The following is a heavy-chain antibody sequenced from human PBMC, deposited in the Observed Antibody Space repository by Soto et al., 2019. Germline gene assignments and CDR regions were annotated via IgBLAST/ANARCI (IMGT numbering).Heavy chain of an antibody. CDR3: AKDPPVVCSTYAVCPRDDMDV. Sequence: EAQLLESGGGLVQPGGSLRLSCSASGFKFDRYAMSWVRQAPGKGLEWVSSISGTSGHTYYADSVRGRFTISRENSNNTLFLQMSSLRVEDTAVYFFAKDPPVVCSTYAVCPRDDMDVWGQGTTVTVSS. D-gene: IGHD2-8*01. CDR1: GFKFDRYA. V-gene: IGHV3-23*01. CDR2: ISGTSGHT. J-gene: IGHJ6*02.